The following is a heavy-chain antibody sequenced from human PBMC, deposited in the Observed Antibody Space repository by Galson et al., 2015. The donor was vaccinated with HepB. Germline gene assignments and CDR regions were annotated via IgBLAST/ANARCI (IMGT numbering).Heavy chain of an antibody. Sequence: SVKVSCKASGGTFSRYTISWVRQAPGQGLEWMGGITPIFGTANYAQKFQGRVTITADESTSTAYMELSSLRSEDTAVYYCARAGQWFGETPRYGMDVWGQGTTVTVSS. J-gene: IGHJ6*02. CDR1: GGTFSRYT. V-gene: IGHV1-69*13. CDR2: ITPIFGTA. D-gene: IGHD3-10*01. CDR3: ARAGQWFGETPRYGMDV.